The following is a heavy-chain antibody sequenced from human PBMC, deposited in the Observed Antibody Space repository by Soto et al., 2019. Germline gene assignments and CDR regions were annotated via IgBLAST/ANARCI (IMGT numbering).Heavy chain of an antibody. CDR3: AHGGLLWFGELLLYDY. CDR1: GFSLSTSGGG. V-gene: IGHV2-5*01. D-gene: IGHD3-10*01. Sequence: QITLKESGPTLVKPTQTLTLTCTFSGFSLSTSGGGVGWIRQPPGKALAWLALIYWNDDNRYSPSLKSRLTITKDTSKNQVVLTMTNMDPVDTATYYCAHGGLLWFGELLLYDYWGQGTLVTVSS. J-gene: IGHJ4*02. CDR2: IYWNDDN.